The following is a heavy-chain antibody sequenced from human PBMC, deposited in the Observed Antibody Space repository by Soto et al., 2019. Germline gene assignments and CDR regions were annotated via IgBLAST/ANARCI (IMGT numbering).Heavy chain of an antibody. Sequence: ASVKVSCKASGYTFITYGISWVRQAPGQGLEWMGWISSYNGNTNYAQKLQGRVTMTTDTSTTTACMELRSLRSDDTAVYYCARDRPTSSIRARDYYYAMDVWGQGTTVTVSS. V-gene: IGHV1-18*01. D-gene: IGHD6-6*01. CDR3: ARDRPTSSIRARDYYYAMDV. CDR1: GYTFITYG. CDR2: ISSYNGNT. J-gene: IGHJ6*02.